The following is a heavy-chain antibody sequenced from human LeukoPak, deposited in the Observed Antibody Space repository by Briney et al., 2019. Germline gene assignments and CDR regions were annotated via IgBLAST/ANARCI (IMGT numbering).Heavy chain of an antibody. CDR3: ARGAEYAMPTIYFDY. CDR2: TNPNTGAT. V-gene: IGHV1-2*02. Sequence: ASVKVSCKASGYMFTGYYIHWLRQAPGQGLEWMGWTNPNTGATNYAQKFQGRVTMTRDTSISTAYMDLSRLTSDDTAVYYCARGAEYAMPTIYFDYWDQGTLVTVSS. D-gene: IGHD5-24*01. J-gene: IGHJ4*02. CDR1: GYMFTGYY.